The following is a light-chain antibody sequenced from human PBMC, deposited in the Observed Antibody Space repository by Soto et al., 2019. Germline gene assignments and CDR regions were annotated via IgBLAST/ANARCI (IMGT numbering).Light chain of an antibody. CDR1: QSVSSSY. CDR3: QQYGSSLFT. J-gene: IGKJ3*01. V-gene: IGKV3-20*01. CDR2: GAS. Sequence: EIVLTQSPGTLSLSLGERATLSCRASQSVSSSYLAWYQQKPGQAPRLLIYGASSRATGIPDRFSGSGSGTDFTLTISRLEPEYFAVYYCQQYGSSLFTFGPGTKVDIK.